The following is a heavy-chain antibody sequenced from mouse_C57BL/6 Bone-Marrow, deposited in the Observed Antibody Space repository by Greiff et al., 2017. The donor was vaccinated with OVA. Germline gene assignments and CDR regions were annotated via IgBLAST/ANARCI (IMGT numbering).Heavy chain of an antibody. J-gene: IGHJ2*01. D-gene: IGHD2-2*01. CDR3: ARQEGSSVVTTGFDY. Sequence: EVKVVESGGDLVKPGGSLKLSCAASGFTFSSYGMSWVRQTPDKRLEWVATISSGGSYTYYPDSVKGLFTISRDNAKNTLYLQMSSLKSEDTAMYYCARQEGSSVVTTGFDYWGQGTTLTVSS. CDR2: ISSGGSYT. CDR1: GFTFSSYG. V-gene: IGHV5-6*01.